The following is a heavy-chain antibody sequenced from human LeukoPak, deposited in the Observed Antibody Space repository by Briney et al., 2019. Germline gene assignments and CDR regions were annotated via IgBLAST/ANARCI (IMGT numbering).Heavy chain of an antibody. V-gene: IGHV4-38-2*02. Sequence: PSETLSLTCTVSGYSISSGYYWGWIRQPPGKGLEWIGSIYHSGSLYYNPSLKSRISISVDTSKNQVSLKLSSVTAADTAVYYCARDTCSDGICPDYWGQGILVTVSS. D-gene: IGHD2-15*01. CDR2: IYHSGSL. CDR3: ARDTCSDGICPDY. J-gene: IGHJ4*02. CDR1: GYSISSGYY.